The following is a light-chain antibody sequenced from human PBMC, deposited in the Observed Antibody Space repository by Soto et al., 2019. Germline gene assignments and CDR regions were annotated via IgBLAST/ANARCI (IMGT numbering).Light chain of an antibody. CDR3: QQYGSSPGT. Sequence: EIILTQSPATLSVSPGERATLSCRASQRLSRALAWYQQKPGQAPSLLIYGVSARATGVPARFSGSGSGTEFTLNISSLQSEDSAVYYCQQYGSSPGTFGQGTKVEIK. J-gene: IGKJ1*01. CDR1: QRLSRA. V-gene: IGKV3D-15*02. CDR2: GVS.